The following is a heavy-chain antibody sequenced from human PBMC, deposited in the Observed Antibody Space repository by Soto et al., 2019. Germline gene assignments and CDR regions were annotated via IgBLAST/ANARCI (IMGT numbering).Heavy chain of an antibody. D-gene: IGHD6-25*01. CDR3: ARGGRHSDYYYYYGMDV. V-gene: IGHV1-46*01. J-gene: IGHJ6*02. Sequence: ASVKVSCKAFGYTFTIYYIHWVRQAPGQGLEWMGVINTSGGSPTYAQKFQDRVTMTRDTSTSTVYMELSSLRSEDTAVYYCARGGRHSDYYYYYGMDVWGQGTTVTVSS. CDR2: INTSGGSP. CDR1: GYTFTIYY.